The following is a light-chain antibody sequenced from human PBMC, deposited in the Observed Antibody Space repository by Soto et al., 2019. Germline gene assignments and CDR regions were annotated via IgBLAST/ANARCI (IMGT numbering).Light chain of an antibody. CDR2: DAS. CDR3: CSYAGSFTGV. CDR1: TGDVGAYNF. Sequence: QSALTQPRSVSGSPGQSVTISCTGTTGDVGAYNFVSWYQLHPGKAPKLMIYDASKRPSGVPDRFSASKSGNTASLTISGLQADDEADYYCCSYAGSFTGVFGGGTKLTVL. J-gene: IGLJ3*02. V-gene: IGLV2-11*01.